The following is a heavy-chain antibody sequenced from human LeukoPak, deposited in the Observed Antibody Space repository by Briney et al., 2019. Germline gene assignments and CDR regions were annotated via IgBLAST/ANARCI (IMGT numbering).Heavy chain of an antibody. CDR1: GYTFTSYG. CDR2: MNPNSGNT. V-gene: IGHV1-8*01. J-gene: IGHJ4*02. CDR3: ATVEIPDCTNGVCSPR. Sequence: ASVKVSCKASGYTFTSYGINWVRQATGQGLEWMGWMNPNSGNTGYAQKFQGRITMTEDTSTDTAYMELSSLRSEDTAVYYCATVEIPDCTNGVCSPRWGQGTLVTVSS. D-gene: IGHD2-8*01.